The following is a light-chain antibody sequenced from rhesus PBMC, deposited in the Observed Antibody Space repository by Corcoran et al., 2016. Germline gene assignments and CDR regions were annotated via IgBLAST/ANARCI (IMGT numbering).Light chain of an antibody. CDR2: AVT. CDR3: EQALQLPYS. Sequence: DIVVTQTPLSLSVTPGEPASISCKSSQSLMHSSGNTWFPWYVQKRGQSPQLLLYAVTNRGSGVPDRFSCSGSGSDVTLRISRVEAADVGFYYCEQALQLPYSFGHGTKVEIK. V-gene: IGKV2-90*01. CDR1: QSLMHSSGNTW. J-gene: IGKJ2*01.